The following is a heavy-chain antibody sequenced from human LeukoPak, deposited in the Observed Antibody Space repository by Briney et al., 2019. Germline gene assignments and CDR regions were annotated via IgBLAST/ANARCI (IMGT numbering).Heavy chain of an antibody. CDR1: GYSFSTYG. Sequence: ASVKVSCKASGYSFSTYGVSWVRQAPGQGLEWMGWISPYNDKTNYAQKLQDRVTMTTDTSTSTAYMEVRNPTSDDTAVYYCARAAKRITLVRDLDSWGQGTLVTVSS. CDR2: ISPYNDKT. D-gene: IGHD3-10*01. J-gene: IGHJ4*02. V-gene: IGHV1-18*01. CDR3: ARAAKRITLVRDLDS.